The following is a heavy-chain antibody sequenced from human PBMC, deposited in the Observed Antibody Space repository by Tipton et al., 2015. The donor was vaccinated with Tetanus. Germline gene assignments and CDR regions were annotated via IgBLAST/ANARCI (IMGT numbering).Heavy chain of an antibody. J-gene: IGHJ3*02. D-gene: IGHD3-10*01. V-gene: IGHV4-61*01. CDR3: ARGGREWFGSPAFDI. Sequence: TLSLTCTVSGGSVRRTNSYWSWLRQPPGKGLEWIGHIYYSGTTKYNPSLKSRVTMSVDTSKNQFSLRLNSVTAADTAMYYCARGGREWFGSPAFDIWGQGTLVTVSS. CDR1: GGSVRRTNSY. CDR2: IYYSGTT.